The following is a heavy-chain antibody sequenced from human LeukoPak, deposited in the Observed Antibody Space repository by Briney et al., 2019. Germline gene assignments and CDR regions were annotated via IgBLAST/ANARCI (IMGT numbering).Heavy chain of an antibody. CDR3: ARDGVGSSSVLGWFDP. V-gene: IGHV4-59*01. CDR2: IYYTGST. J-gene: IGHJ5*02. Sequence: PSETLSLTCTVSGDSISSYYWSWIRQPPGKGPEWIGYIYYTGSTNYNPSLKSRVTISIDTSKNQFSLKLTSVTAADTAVYCCARDGVGSSSVLGWFDPWGQGTLVTVSS. D-gene: IGHD6-6*01. CDR1: GDSISSYY.